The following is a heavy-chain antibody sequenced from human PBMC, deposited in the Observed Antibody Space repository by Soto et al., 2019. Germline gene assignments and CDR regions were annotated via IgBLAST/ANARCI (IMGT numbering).Heavy chain of an antibody. J-gene: IGHJ4*02. V-gene: IGHV3-23*01. CDR2: ISGRGGST. CDR3: SKDVVANIEHSKDDY. D-gene: IGHD2-15*01. Sequence: EVQLLASGGGLVQPGGSLRLSCADSVFTFSSYAMSWVRQAPGTGLEWVSAISGRGGSTYYADSVKGRFTISINNSTTALYLQMNSLRSEDTAVYYSSKDVVANIEHSKDDYWGQGSLVTFGS. CDR1: VFTFSSYA.